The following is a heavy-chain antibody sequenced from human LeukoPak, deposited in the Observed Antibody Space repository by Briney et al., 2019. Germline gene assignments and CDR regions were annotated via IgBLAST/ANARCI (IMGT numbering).Heavy chain of an antibody. CDR1: GGSISSSSYY. CDR2: IYYSGST. CDR3: ASEEIHSSGFVFDY. D-gene: IGHD3-22*01. Sequence: PSETLSLTCTVSGGSISSSSYYWGWIRQPPGKGLEWIGSIYYSGSTYYNPSLKSRVTISVDTSKNQFSLKLSSVTAADTAVYYCASEEIHSSGFVFDYWGQGTLVTVSS. V-gene: IGHV4-39*07. J-gene: IGHJ4*02.